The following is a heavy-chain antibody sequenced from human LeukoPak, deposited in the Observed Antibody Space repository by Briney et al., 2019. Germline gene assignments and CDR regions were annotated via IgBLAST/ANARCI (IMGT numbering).Heavy chain of an antibody. J-gene: IGHJ4*02. D-gene: IGHD1-26*01. CDR1: GFTFSSYA. CDR3: AKGEADLDY. V-gene: IGHV3-30*02. CDR2: IRYDGGNK. Sequence: KSGGSLRLSCAASGFTFSSYAMSWVRQAPGKGLEWVAFIRYDGGNKYYADSVKGRFTISRDSSKNTLYLQMSSLRADDTAVYYCAKGEADLDYWGQGTLVTVSS.